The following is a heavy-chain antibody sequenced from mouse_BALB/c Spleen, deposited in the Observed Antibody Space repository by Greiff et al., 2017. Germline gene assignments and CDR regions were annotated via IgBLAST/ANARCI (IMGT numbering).Heavy chain of an antibody. Sequence: EVKLQESGPSLVKPSQTLSLTCSVTGDSITSGYWNWIRKFPGNKLEHMGYISYSGSTYYNPSLKSRISITRDTSKNQYYLQLNSVTTEDTATYYCARSGYGYDGSYLDYWGQGTTLTVSS. J-gene: IGHJ2*01. CDR2: ISYSGST. V-gene: IGHV3-8*02. D-gene: IGHD2-2*01. CDR1: GDSITSGY. CDR3: ARSGYGYDGSYLDY.